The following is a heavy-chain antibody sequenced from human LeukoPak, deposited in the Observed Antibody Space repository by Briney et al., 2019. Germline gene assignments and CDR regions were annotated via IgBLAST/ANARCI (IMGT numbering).Heavy chain of an antibody. CDR1: GFSLDDYA. Sequence: PGGSLRLSCAASGFSLDDYAMHWVRQAPGKGLGWVAGISYNSENIGYADSVKGRFTISRDNAKNSLYLQMNSLRAEDTAVYYCASSRYDSSGYYGIIAYWGQGTLVTVSS. V-gene: IGHV3-9*01. D-gene: IGHD3-22*01. CDR2: ISYNSENI. J-gene: IGHJ4*02. CDR3: ASSRYDSSGYYGIIAY.